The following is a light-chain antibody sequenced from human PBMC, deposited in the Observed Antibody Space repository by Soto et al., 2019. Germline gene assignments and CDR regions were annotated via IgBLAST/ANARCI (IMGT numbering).Light chain of an antibody. CDR2: DAS. Sequence: EIVLTQSPATLSLSPGERATLSCRASQSVSSYLAWYHQKPGQAPRLLIYDASNRATGIPARFSGSGSGTDFTLTISSLEPEDFAVYYCQQRSNWPTFGQRTKLEVK. CDR3: QQRSNWPT. V-gene: IGKV3-11*01. J-gene: IGKJ2*01. CDR1: QSVSSY.